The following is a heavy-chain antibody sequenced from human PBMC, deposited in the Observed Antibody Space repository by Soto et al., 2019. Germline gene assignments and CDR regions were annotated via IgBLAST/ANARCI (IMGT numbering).Heavy chain of an antibody. CDR3: AKDLEQLERRATDY. D-gene: IGHD1-1*01. Sequence: PGGSLRLSCAASGFTFSSYAMSWVRQAPGKGLEWVSAISGSGGSTYYADSVKGRFTISRDNSKNTLYLQMNSLRAEDTAVYYCAKDLEQLERRATDYWAREPWSPSPQ. CDR1: GFTFSSYA. V-gene: IGHV3-23*01. CDR2: ISGSGGST. J-gene: IGHJ4*02.